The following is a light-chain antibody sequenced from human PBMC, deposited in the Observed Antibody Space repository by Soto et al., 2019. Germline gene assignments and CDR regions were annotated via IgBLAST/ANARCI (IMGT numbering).Light chain of an antibody. CDR2: RAS. Sequence: DIQMTHSPSTLSASVGDRVTITCRASQSIDTWLAWYQQKPGKAPKLLIYRASSLESGVPSRFSGSGSGTEFTLTISSLQPDDFSTYYCQRYDTYSGTFGPGTKVDIK. V-gene: IGKV1-5*03. CDR3: QRYDTYSGT. CDR1: QSIDTW. J-gene: IGKJ3*01.